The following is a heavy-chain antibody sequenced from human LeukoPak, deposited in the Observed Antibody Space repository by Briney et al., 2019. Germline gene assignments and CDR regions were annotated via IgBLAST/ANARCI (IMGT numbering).Heavy chain of an antibody. CDR3: ARNYRDVHDFDAFDV. V-gene: IGHV3-23*01. CDR1: GFTFINYG. Sequence: GGSLRLSCTTSGFTFINYGMSWVRQAPGKGLEWVSTFTGRRGTTYYADSVKGRFTISRDNSKNTLSLQMNRLRGEDTAIYYCARNYRDVHDFDAFDVRGQGTMVTVSS. D-gene: IGHD5/OR15-5a*01. CDR2: FTGRRGTT. J-gene: IGHJ3*01.